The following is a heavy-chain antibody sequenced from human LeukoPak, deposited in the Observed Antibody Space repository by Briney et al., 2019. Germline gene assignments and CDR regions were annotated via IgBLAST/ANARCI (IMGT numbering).Heavy chain of an antibody. J-gene: IGHJ4*02. CDR2: IYYSGST. Sequence: SPSETLSLTCTVSGGSISSYYWSWIRQPPGKGLEWIGYIYYSGSTYYNPSLKSRVTISVDTSKNQFSLKLSSVTAADTAVYYCARLSTMVRGVIMDVSSENWGQGTLVTVSS. CDR3: ARLSTMVRGVIMDVSSEN. V-gene: IGHV4-59*06. CDR1: GGSISSYY. D-gene: IGHD3-10*01.